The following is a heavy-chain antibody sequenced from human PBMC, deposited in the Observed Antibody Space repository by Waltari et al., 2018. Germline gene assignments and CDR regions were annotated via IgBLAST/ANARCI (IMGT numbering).Heavy chain of an antibody. CDR3: ARDLRYGGNSADY. CDR2: IWYDGSNK. CDR1: GFTFSSYG. Sequence: QVQLVESGGGVVQPGRSLRLSCAASGFTFSSYGMHWVRQAPGKGLEWVAVIWYDGSNKDYADSVKGRFTISRDNSKNTLYLQMNSLRAEDTAVYYCARDLRYGGNSADYWGQGTLVTVSS. D-gene: IGHD2-21*02. V-gene: IGHV3-33*01. J-gene: IGHJ4*02.